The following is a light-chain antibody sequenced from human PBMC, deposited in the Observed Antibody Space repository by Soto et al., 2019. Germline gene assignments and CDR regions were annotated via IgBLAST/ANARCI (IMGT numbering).Light chain of an antibody. CDR3: CLYAVTFYV. CDR1: SSDVGTYDF. Sequence: QSVLTQPPSASGTPGQGVTISCTGTSSDVGTYDFVSWYQQHPGKAPRLMIFDVSERPSGVPDRFSGSKSGNTASLTISGLQAEDEADYYCCLYAVTFYVFGTGTKVTVL. V-gene: IGLV2-11*01. CDR2: DVS. J-gene: IGLJ1*01.